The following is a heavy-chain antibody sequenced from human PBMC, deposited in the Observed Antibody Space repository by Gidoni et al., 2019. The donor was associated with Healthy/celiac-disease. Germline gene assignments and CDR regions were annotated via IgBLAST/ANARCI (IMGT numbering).Heavy chain of an antibody. CDR3: AKDGRLRYYYYYGMDV. D-gene: IGHD4-17*01. CDR1: GCTFSSYG. CDR2: ISYDVSNK. J-gene: IGHJ6*02. Sequence: QVPLVESGGGVVQPGRSLRLSCAATGCTFSSYGMHWVRQAPGKGLEWVAVISYDVSNKYYADSVKGRFTISRDNSKNTLYLQMNSLRAEDTAVYYCAKDGRLRYYYYYGMDVWGQGTTVTVSS. V-gene: IGHV3-30*18.